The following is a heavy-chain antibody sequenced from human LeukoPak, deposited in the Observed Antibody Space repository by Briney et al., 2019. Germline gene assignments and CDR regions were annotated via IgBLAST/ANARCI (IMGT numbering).Heavy chain of an antibody. CDR1: GFTFSSYA. CDR2: ISGSGTNT. V-gene: IGHV3-23*01. CDR3: AKSFGPVIAAAGTGAD. D-gene: IGHD6-13*01. J-gene: IGHJ4*02. Sequence: GGSLRLSCAASGFTFSSYAMTWVRQALGKGLEWVSVISGSGTNTDYADSVKGRFTISRDNSKNTLYPQMNSLRAEDTAVYYCAKSFGPVIAAAGTGADWGQGTLVTVSS.